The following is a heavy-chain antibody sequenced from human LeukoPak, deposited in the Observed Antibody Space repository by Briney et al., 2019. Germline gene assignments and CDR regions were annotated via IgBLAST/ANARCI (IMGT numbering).Heavy chain of an antibody. CDR3: AKGGNGYNHDAPIDY. Sequence: PGGSLRLSCAASGFTFSSYAMSWVRQAPGKGLEWVSVIYSGGSTYYADSVKGRFTISRDNSKNTLYLQMNSLRAEDTALYYCAKGGNGYNHDAPIDYWGQGTLVTVSS. V-gene: IGHV3-23*03. CDR1: GFTFSSYA. J-gene: IGHJ4*02. CDR2: IYSGGST. D-gene: IGHD5-24*01.